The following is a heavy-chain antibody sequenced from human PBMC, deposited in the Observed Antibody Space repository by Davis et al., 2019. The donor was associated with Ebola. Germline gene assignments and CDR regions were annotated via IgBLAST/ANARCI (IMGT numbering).Heavy chain of an antibody. D-gene: IGHD5-24*01. J-gene: IGHJ4*02. V-gene: IGHV3-48*03. CDR1: GFSFSSYE. Sequence: PGGSLRLSCVVSGFSFSSYEMSWVRQAPGKGLECVSYISGRGGTQLYADSVEGRFTISRDNAKNSLYLQMNSLRAEDTGVYYCARVVATKFKALDYWGQGTPVTVSS. CDR3: ARVVATKFKALDY. CDR2: ISGRGGTQ.